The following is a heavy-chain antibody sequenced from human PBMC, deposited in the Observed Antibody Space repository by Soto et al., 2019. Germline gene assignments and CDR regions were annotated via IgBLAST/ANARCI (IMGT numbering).Heavy chain of an antibody. CDR3: ARDKGTTDYGMDV. J-gene: IGHJ6*02. CDR2: IWYDGSNK. D-gene: IGHD4-4*01. Sequence: GGSLRLSCAASGFTFSSDGMHWVRPAPGKGLEWVAVIWYDGSNKYYEDSVKGRFTISRDNSKNTLYLQMNSLRAEDTAVYYCARDKGTTDYGMDVWGQGTTVTVSS. V-gene: IGHV3-33*01. CDR1: GFTFSSDG.